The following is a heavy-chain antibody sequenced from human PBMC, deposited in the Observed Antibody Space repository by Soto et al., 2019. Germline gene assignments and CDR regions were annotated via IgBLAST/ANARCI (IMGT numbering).Heavy chain of an antibody. D-gene: IGHD6-13*01. J-gene: IGHJ4*02. V-gene: IGHV1-3*01. CDR2: INAGNGAT. CDR1: GYTLTELS. CDR3: ARGSAAAGPYYFDY. Sequence: ASVKVSCKVSGYTLTELSMHWVRQAPGQRLEWMGWINAGNGATKYSQNLQDRVTIARDTSANTAFMELSSLRSEDTAVYYCARGSAAAGPYYFDYWAQGTLVTVS.